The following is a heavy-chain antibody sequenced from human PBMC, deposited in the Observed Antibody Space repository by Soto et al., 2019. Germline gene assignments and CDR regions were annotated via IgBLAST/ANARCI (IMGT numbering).Heavy chain of an antibody. CDR2: ISGSGGST. D-gene: IGHD2-21*01. J-gene: IGHJ4*02. CDR1: GFTFSSYA. Sequence: GGSLRLSCAASGFTFSSYAMSWVRQAPGKGLEWVSAISGSGGSTYYADSVKGRFTISRDNSKNALYLQMNGLRAEDTAVYYCATAYCGGDCYSGFDYWGQGTLVTVSS. V-gene: IGHV3-23*01. CDR3: ATAYCGGDCYSGFDY.